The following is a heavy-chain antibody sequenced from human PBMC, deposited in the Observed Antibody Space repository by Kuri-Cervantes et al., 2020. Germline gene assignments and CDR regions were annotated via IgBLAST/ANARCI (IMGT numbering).Heavy chain of an antibody. J-gene: IGHJ4*02. V-gene: IGHV3-21*03. D-gene: IGHD3-9*01. CDR3: ARRPPVSFDLPY. CDR1: GFTFSSYA. CDR2: ISSSSSYI. Sequence: GESLKISCAASGFTFSSYAMSWVRQAPGKGLEWVSSISSSSSYIYYADSVKGRFTISRDNAKNSLYLQMNSLRAENTAVYYCARRPPVSFDLPYRGQGTLVTVSS.